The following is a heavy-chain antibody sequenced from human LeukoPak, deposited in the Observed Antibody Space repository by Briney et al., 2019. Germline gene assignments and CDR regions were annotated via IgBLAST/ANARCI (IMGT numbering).Heavy chain of an antibody. CDR3: ARKDYGGYAYYYYGLDV. D-gene: IGHD5-12*01. J-gene: IGHJ6*04. Sequence: QTGGSLRLSCAASGFTFSSYEVNWVRQAPGKGLEWVSYISSSGSTKYYADSVKGRFTISRDNDKNSLYLQMNSLRAEDTAVYYCARKDYGGYAYYYYGLDVWGKGTTVTVSS. V-gene: IGHV3-48*03. CDR2: ISSSGSTK. CDR1: GFTFSSYE.